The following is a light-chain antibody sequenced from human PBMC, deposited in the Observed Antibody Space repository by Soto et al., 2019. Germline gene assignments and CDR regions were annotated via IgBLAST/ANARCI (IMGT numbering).Light chain of an antibody. CDR3: QHRSKWPLT. CDR2: DAS. J-gene: IGKJ4*01. CDR1: QSVSSY. V-gene: IGKV3-11*01. Sequence: EIVLTQSPGTLSLSPGETATLSCRASQSVSSYLAWYQQKPGQAPRLLIYDASNRATGIPDRFSGSGSGTDFTLTISSLEPEDSAVYYCQHRSKWPLTFGGGTKV.